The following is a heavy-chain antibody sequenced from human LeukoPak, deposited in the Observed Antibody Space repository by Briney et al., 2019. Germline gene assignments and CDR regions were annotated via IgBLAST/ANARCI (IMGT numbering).Heavy chain of an antibody. V-gene: IGHV1-8*01. CDR3: ARVGYDSSGYVNWFDP. Sequence: ASVKVSCKASGYTFTSYDINWVRQATGQGLEWMGWMNPNSGNTGYAQKFQGRVTMTRNTPISTAYMELSSLRSEDTAVYYCARVGYDSSGYVNWFDPWGQGTLVTVSS. D-gene: IGHD3-22*01. CDR1: GYTFTSYD. CDR2: MNPNSGNT. J-gene: IGHJ5*02.